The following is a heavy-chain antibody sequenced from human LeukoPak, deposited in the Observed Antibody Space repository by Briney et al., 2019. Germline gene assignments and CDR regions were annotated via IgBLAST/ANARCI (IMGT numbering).Heavy chain of an antibody. J-gene: IGHJ4*02. CDR2: IKEDGSQK. Sequence: GGSLRLSCAASGFTFSSFWMTWVRQAPGKGLEWVANIKEDGSQKYYVDSVKGRFTISRDNAKNSLFLQTNSLRVDDTAVYYCARASSGIAAHLDYWGQGTLVTVSS. D-gene: IGHD6-13*01. CDR1: GFTFSSFW. CDR3: ARASSGIAAHLDY. V-gene: IGHV3-7*03.